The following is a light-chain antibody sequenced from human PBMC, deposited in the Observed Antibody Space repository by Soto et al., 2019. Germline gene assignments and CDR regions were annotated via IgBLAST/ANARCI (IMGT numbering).Light chain of an antibody. J-gene: IGKJ1*01. CDR1: QSVGNN. V-gene: IGKV3-15*01. CDR2: GAS. Sequence: ETVMTQSPATTSVSPGESATLAFRASQSVGNNLAWYQQRPGQAHRLLIYGASIRATGIPARFSGSGSGTEFTLTISSLQSEDFAVYYGQQHNNWPQWTVGQGTKVDIK. CDR3: QQHNNWPQWT.